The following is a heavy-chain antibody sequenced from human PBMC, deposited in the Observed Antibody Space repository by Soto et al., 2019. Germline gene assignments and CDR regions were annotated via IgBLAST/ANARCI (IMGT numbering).Heavy chain of an antibody. J-gene: IGHJ6*02. CDR1: GFTFSGSA. Sequence: EVQLVESGGGLVQPGGSLKLSCAASGFTFSGSAMHWVRQASGKGLEWVGRIRSKANSYATAYAASVKGRFTISRDDSKITAYLQMNSVNAEATAVYYCTSADPGWAHGMAVWGQETTVTVSS. CDR2: IRSKANSYAT. CDR3: TSADPGWAHGMAV. V-gene: IGHV3-73*02. D-gene: IGHD6-19*01.